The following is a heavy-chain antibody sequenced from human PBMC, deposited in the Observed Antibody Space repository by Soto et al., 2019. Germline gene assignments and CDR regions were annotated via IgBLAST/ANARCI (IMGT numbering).Heavy chain of an antibody. D-gene: IGHD3-9*01. CDR1: GGSFSGYY. CDR2: ITHSGNT. CDR3: ARGEIYYECLTGNYHPFYYDY. V-gene: IGHV4-34*01. Sequence: PSETLSLTCGVYGGSFSGYYWSWIRQSPGKGLEWIGEITHSGNTNYNPSLKSRVTISVYTSKDQFSLSLSTVTAADTALYYCARGEIYYECLTGNYHPFYYDYRDQGT. J-gene: IGHJ4*02.